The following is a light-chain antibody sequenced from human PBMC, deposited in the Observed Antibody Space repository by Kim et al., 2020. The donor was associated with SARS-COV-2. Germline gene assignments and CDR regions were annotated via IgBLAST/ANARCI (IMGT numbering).Light chain of an antibody. Sequence: RATIDCKSSQRILYLSSGVNCLAWYQQKPGQPPKLLIYRASSRESGVPDRFSGSGSGTDFALTISSLQAEDVAVYFCQKFSSVPYTFGQGTKLEI. V-gene: IGKV4-1*01. CDR2: RAS. J-gene: IGKJ2*01. CDR1: QRILYLSSGVNC. CDR3: QKFSSVPYT.